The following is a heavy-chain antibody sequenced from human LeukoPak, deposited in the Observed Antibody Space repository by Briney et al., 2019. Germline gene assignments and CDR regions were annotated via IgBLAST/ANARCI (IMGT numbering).Heavy chain of an antibody. V-gene: IGHV3-74*01. CDR3: VCLVLGGLSLD. D-gene: IGHD3-16*01. J-gene: IGHJ4*02. CDR2: VNSDGSGT. CDR1: GFTFSRYS. Sequence: TGGSLRLSCAASGFTFSRYSMHWVRQAPGKGLVWVSHVNSDGSGTDYADSVKGRFTISRDNAKNTLYLQMNSLRVEDTAVYYCVCLVLGGLSLDWGQGTLVTVSS.